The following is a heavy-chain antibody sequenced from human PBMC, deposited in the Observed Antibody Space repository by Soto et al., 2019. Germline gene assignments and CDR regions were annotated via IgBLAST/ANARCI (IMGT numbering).Heavy chain of an antibody. D-gene: IGHD6-19*01. CDR1: GVTFSTST. CDR2: IIPILGTA. V-gene: IGHV1-69*11. Sequence: VQLVQSGAEVRKPGSSVKVSCQVSGVTFSTSTITWVRQAPGQGLEWMGSIIPILGTAKSTQKFQGRVTITADESASVAYMELSSLTSEDTAVYYCARAAFVSGWNESCGMDVWGQGTTVTFSS. CDR3: ARAAFVSGWNESCGMDV. J-gene: IGHJ6*02.